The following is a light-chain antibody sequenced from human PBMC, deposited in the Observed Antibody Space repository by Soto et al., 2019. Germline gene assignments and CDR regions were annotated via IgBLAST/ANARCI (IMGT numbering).Light chain of an antibody. CDR1: QSIRYY. Sequence: DIQLTQSPPTLSASVGDRVTITCRASQSIRYYLAWYQQMPGKAPKLLIYGASSLKSGVPSRFSGSGSVTEFTLTISSLQPDDFATYFCQHHNSYSQTFGQGTKVEIK. CDR3: QHHNSYSQT. V-gene: IGKV1-5*01. CDR2: GAS. J-gene: IGKJ1*01.